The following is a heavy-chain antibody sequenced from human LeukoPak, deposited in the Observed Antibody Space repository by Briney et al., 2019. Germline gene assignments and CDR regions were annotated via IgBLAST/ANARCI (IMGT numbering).Heavy chain of an antibody. CDR2: IKQDGSEK. J-gene: IGHJ5*02. V-gene: IGHV3-7*01. Sequence: AGSLRLSCAASGFTFSSYWMSWVRQAPGKGLDWVANIKQDGSEKYYVDSVKGRFTISRDNAKNSLYLQMNSLRAEDTAVYYCARDSGTGMATMGDWFDPWGPGTLVTVSS. CDR3: ARDSGTGMATMGDWFDP. D-gene: IGHD5-18*01. CDR1: GFTFSSYW.